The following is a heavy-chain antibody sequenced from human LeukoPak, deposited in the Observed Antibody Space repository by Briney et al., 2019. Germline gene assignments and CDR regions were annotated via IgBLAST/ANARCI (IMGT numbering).Heavy chain of an antibody. J-gene: IGHJ4*02. D-gene: IGHD3-10*01. CDR3: ARDKPEPEWFGESPRGAWDY. Sequence: GASVKVSCKTSGYIFTSSAIAWVRQAPGQGLEWVAWISGYNGNIEYIKKVRGRITMTTDASTSTAYMELRSLTSDDTAVYFCARDKPEPEWFGESPRGAWDYWGQGTLVTVSS. CDR1: GYIFTSSA. V-gene: IGHV1-18*01. CDR2: ISGYNGNI.